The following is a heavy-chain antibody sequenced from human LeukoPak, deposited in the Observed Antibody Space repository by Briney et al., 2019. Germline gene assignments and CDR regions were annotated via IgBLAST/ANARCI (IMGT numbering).Heavy chain of an antibody. CDR2: INHSGST. CDR3: ARGFPSTYSSGWYFGDWFDP. J-gene: IGHJ5*02. CDR1: GGSISSYY. D-gene: IGHD6-19*01. Sequence: SETLSLTCTVSGGSISSYYWSWIRLPPGKGMEWMGVINHSGSTNYNPSLKSRVTISVDTSTTQFSLKLSSVTAADTAVYYCARGFPSTYSSGWYFGDWFDPWGQGTLVTVSS. V-gene: IGHV4-34*01.